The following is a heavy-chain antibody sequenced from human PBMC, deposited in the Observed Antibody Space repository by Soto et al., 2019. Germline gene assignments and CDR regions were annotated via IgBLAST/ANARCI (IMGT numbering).Heavy chain of an antibody. CDR1: GGSFSTYY. CDR2: INHSGST. D-gene: IGHD2-15*01. CDR3: ARWGPNGVVVAGQSDPI. Sequence: SETLSLTCAVYGGSFSTYYWSGIPHPPGKGLEWIGEINHSGSTNYNPSLKSRVSISVDTPKNQFSLRLTAVTAADTAVYYCARWGPNGVVVAGQSDPIWGQGTMVTVSS. J-gene: IGHJ3*02. V-gene: IGHV4-34*01.